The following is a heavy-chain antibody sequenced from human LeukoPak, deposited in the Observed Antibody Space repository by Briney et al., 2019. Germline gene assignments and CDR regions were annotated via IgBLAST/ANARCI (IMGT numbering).Heavy chain of an antibody. CDR1: GGPISSGGYY. CDR2: IYYSGST. D-gene: IGHD4-17*01. J-gene: IGHJ5*02. Sequence: SETLSLTCTVSGGPISSGGYYWSWIRQHPGKGLEWIGYIYYSGSTYYNPSLKSRVTISVDTSKNQFSLKLSSVTAADTAVYYCARMIYGGNGYWFDPWGQGTLVTVSS. V-gene: IGHV4-31*03. CDR3: ARMIYGGNGYWFDP.